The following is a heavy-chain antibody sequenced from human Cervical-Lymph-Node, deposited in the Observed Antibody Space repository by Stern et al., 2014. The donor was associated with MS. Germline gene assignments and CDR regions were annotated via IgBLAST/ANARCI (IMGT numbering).Heavy chain of an antibody. CDR1: GASISSANYY. D-gene: IGHD6-19*01. Sequence: VQLLESGPGLVKPSQTLSLTCTVSGASISSANYYWNWVRQHPGRGLEWIGYIYFSGSTYYDPSLKRRITMSVDTSQNQFSLKMESVTAADTAVYYCARGSAVAGSFDHWGQGALVTVSS. V-gene: IGHV4-31*03. J-gene: IGHJ4*02. CDR2: IYFSGST. CDR3: ARGSAVAGSFDH.